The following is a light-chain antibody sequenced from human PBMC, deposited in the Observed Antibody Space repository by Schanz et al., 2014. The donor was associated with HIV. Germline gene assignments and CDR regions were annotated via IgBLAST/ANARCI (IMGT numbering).Light chain of an antibody. CDR1: RSDVGGYDH. CDR3: SSHAGRNSFVV. Sequence: QSALTQPRSVSGSPGQSVAISCTGTRSDVGGYDHVSWYQQHPGKAPKLMIYGVTKRPSGVPDRFSGSKSGNTASLTISGLQAEDEADYYCSSHAGRNSFVVFGGGTKLTVL. V-gene: IGLV2-11*01. CDR2: GVT. J-gene: IGLJ2*01.